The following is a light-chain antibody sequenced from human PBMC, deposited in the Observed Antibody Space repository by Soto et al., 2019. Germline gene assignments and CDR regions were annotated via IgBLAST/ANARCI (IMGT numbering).Light chain of an antibody. CDR3: CSHALTTTVL. CDR1: TNDVGSYNL. Sequence: QSALTQPASGSGSPGQSITISCTGTTNDVGSYNLVSWYQQHPGKVPKLMVYEVTKRPSGVSDRFSGSKSGNTASLTISGLQAEYEADYYCCSHALTTTVLFGGGTQLTVL. CDR2: EVT. V-gene: IGLV2-23*02. J-gene: IGLJ2*01.